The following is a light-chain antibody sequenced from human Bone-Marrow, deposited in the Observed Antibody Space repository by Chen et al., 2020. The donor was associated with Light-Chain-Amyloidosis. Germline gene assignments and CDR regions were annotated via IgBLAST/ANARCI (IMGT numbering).Light chain of an antibody. CDR3: QVWDRSSDRPV. CDR2: DDS. V-gene: IGLV3-21*02. Sequence: SYVLTQPSSVSVAPGQTATIACGGNNIGSTRVPWYQQTPGQAPLLVVYDDSDRPSGIPERLSGSNAGNTATVTISRVEAGDEADYYGQVWDRSSDRPVFGGGTKLTVL. CDR1: NIGSTR. J-gene: IGLJ3*02.